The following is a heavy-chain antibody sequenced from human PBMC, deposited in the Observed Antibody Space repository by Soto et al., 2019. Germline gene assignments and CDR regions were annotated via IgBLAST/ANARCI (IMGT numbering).Heavy chain of an antibody. CDR2: INAGNGNT. D-gene: IGHD4-17*01. Sequence: QVQLVQSGAEVKKPGASVRISCKASGYTFTNYAIHWVRQAPGQRLEWLGWINAGNGNTKDSQRLEGRVTITRDTSASTAYMELSSLRSEDTAVYYCARTHDYGGNAPYYYGMDVWGQGTTVTVSS. CDR1: GYTFTNYA. V-gene: IGHV1-3*01. CDR3: ARTHDYGGNAPYYYGMDV. J-gene: IGHJ6*02.